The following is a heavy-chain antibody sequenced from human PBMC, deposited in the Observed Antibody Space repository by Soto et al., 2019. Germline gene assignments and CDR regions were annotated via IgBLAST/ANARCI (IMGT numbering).Heavy chain of an antibody. Sequence: SETLSLTCSVSGDSISTVDYFWAWIRQPPGQALEYIGYIYKSTTTYYNPSFESRVAISLDTSKSQFSLNVTSVTAADTAVYFCARGRYCLTGRCFPNWLDSWGQGTLVTVSS. CDR1: GDSISTVDYF. CDR3: ARGRYCLTGRCFPNWLDS. J-gene: IGHJ5*01. D-gene: IGHD2-15*01. V-gene: IGHV4-30-4*01. CDR2: IYKSTTT.